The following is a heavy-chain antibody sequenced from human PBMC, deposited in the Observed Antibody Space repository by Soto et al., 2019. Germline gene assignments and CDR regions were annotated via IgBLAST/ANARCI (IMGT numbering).Heavy chain of an antibody. CDR1: GGTFSSYA. CDR2: IIPIFGTA. CDR3: AIDYYDILTGPYYFDY. D-gene: IGHD3-9*01. V-gene: IGHV1-69*06. J-gene: IGHJ4*02. Sequence: QVQLVQSGAEVKKPGSSVKVSCKASGGTFSSYAISWVRQAPGQGLEWMGGIIPIFGTANYAQKFQGRVTITADKPTSTAYMELSSLRSEDTAVYYCAIDYYDILTGPYYFDYWGQGTLVTVSS.